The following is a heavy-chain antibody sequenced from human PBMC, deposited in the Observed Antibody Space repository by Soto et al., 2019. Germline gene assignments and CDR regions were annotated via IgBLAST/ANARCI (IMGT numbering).Heavy chain of an antibody. CDR2: IYYSGST. J-gene: IGHJ4*02. CDR3: SSIGDDSSGTFDY. V-gene: IGHV4-59*01. CDR1: GGSISSYY. Sequence: SETLSFTCAVSGGSISSYYWSWIRQPPGNGLEWIGYIYYSGSTNYNPSLKSRVTISVDTSKNRFSLKLSSVTASDTAVYYCSSIGDDSSGTFDYWGQGTMVTVSS. D-gene: IGHD3-22*01.